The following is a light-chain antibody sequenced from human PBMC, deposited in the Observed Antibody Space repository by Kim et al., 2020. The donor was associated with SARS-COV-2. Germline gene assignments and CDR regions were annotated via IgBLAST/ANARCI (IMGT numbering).Light chain of an antibody. V-gene: IGKV3-20*01. CDR3: QQYGSSPYT. CDR1: EIVSSSY. CDR2: DAS. Sequence: ETVLTQSPGTLSLSPGERATLSCRASEIVSSSYLGWYQHKRGQAPRLLIYDASDRATGIPDRFSGAGSGTDYTLTINRLEPEDFAVYYCQQYGSSPYTFGQGTKVDIK. J-gene: IGKJ2*01.